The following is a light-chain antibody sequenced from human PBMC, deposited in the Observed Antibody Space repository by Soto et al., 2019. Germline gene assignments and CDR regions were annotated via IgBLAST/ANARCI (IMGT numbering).Light chain of an antibody. V-gene: IGLV2-14*01. Sequence: QSALTQPASVSGSPGQSITISCTGTSSDVGAYNLVSWYQHLPDKAPKLIISEVTNRPSGVSDRFFGSKSGNTASLTISGLQAEDEADYYCASLTTTNFVFGSGTKVTVL. J-gene: IGLJ1*01. CDR1: SSDVGAYNL. CDR3: ASLTTTNFV. CDR2: EVT.